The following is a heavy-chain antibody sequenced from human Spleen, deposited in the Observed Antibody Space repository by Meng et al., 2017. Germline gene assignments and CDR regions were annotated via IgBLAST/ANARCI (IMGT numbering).Heavy chain of an antibody. CDR1: GYSFSGYW. V-gene: IGHV5-51*01. J-gene: IGHJ4*02. Sequence: GESLKISCKGSGYSFSGYWIGWVRQMPGKGLEWMGIIFPGDSHTTYSPSFQGRVTISADKSTSTAYLQWNSLKASDTAMYYCARTSLSSGWYSRYFDYWGQGTLVTVSS. D-gene: IGHD6-19*01. CDR3: ARTSLSSGWYSRYFDY. CDR2: IFPGDSHT.